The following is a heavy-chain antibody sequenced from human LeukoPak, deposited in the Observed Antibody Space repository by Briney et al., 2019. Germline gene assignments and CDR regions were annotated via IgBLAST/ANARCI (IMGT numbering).Heavy chain of an antibody. J-gene: IGHJ4*02. CDR2: IFPILNIT. CDR1: GGTFNRYG. Sequence: ASVKVSCKASGGTFNRYGITWVRQAPGQGLEWMGRIFPILNITNYAQKFQGRVTITADKSTSTAYTELSSLRSEDTAVYYCARDSSGSSPNFDYWGQGTLVTVSS. V-gene: IGHV1-69*04. CDR3: ARDSSGSSPNFDY. D-gene: IGHD1-26*01.